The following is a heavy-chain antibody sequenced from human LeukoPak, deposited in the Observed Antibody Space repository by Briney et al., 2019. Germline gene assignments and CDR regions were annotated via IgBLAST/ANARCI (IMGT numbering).Heavy chain of an antibody. J-gene: IGHJ4*02. CDR3: ARAPGTMIVVDY. Sequence: GGSLRLSCAASGFTFSSYAMHWVRQAPGKGLKWVAVTSFDGSDNYYADSVKGRFTISRDNSKNTLYLQMNSLRPDDTAVYYCARAPGTMIVVDYWGRGTLVTVSS. CDR1: GFTFSSYA. D-gene: IGHD3-22*01. CDR2: TSFDGSDN. V-gene: IGHV3-30*04.